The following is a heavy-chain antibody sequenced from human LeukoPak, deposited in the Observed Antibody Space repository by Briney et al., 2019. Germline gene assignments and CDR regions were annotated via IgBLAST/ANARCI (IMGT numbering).Heavy chain of an antibody. CDR1: GFTFSSYA. J-gene: IGHJ4*02. D-gene: IGHD5-18*01. Sequence: GGSLRLSCAASGFTFSSYAMHWVRQAPGKGLEWVAVISNDGSKKYYADPVKGRFTISRDNSKNTLSLQVSSLRAEDTAVYYCAKDRYSYAFEYSDSWGQGTLVTVSS. CDR3: AKDRYSYAFEYSDS. CDR2: ISNDGSKK. V-gene: IGHV3-30*04.